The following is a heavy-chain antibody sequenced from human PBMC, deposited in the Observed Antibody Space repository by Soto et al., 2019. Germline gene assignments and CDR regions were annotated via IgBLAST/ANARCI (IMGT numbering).Heavy chain of an antibody. CDR1: GVTFNNAW. D-gene: IGHD3-9*01. Sequence: EVRLVESGGGLVKPGWSLRLSCAASGVTFNNAWMSWVRPSPGKRLEWVARIKSKDDGGSADYAASVRGRFTISRDDSKNTLHLQMNSLKIEDTALYYCTALTGTFWGQGTLVTVSS. CDR3: TALTGTF. CDR2: IKSKDDGGSA. J-gene: IGHJ4*02. V-gene: IGHV3-15*01.